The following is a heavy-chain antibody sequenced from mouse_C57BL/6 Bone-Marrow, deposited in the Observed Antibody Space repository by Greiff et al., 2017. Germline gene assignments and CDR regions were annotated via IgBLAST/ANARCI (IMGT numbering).Heavy chain of an antibody. Sequence: LVESGAELARPGASVKLSCKASGYTFTSYGISWVKQRTGQGLEWIGEIYPRSGTTYYNEKFKGKATLTADKSSSTEYMELRSLTSEDSAVYVWGRGSSPFDYWGQGTSLTVSA. CDR3: GRGSSPFDY. V-gene: IGHV1-81*01. CDR2: IYPRSGTT. D-gene: IGHD1-1*01. J-gene: IGHJ2*02. CDR1: GYTFTSYG.